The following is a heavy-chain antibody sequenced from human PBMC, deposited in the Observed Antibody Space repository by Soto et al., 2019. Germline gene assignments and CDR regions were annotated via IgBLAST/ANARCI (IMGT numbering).Heavy chain of an antibody. Sequence: ASVKVSCKASGYTFTSYGISWVRQAPGQGLEWMGWISAYNGNTNYAQKLQGRVTMTTDTSTSTAYMELRSLRSDETAVYYREGMINGFDYWGQGTLVTVSS. D-gene: IGHD3-16*01. CDR1: GYTFTSYG. V-gene: IGHV1-18*01. CDR3: EGMINGFDY. J-gene: IGHJ4*02. CDR2: ISAYNGNT.